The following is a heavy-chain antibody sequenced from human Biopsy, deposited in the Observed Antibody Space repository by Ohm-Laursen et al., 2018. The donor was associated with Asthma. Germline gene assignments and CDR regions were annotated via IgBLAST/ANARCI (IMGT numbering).Heavy chain of an antibody. CDR1: GGSISDYY. CDR2: IYYSGST. CDR3: ARGVITNWFDP. D-gene: IGHD3-16*02. V-gene: IGHV4-59*01. J-gene: IGHJ5*02. Sequence: GTLSLTCTVSGGSISDYYKTWFRQPPGKGLEWIGYIYYSGSTNYNPSLKSRVTISEDTSNNQFSLKLTSVTAADTAVYYCARGVITNWFDPWGQGTLVTVSS.